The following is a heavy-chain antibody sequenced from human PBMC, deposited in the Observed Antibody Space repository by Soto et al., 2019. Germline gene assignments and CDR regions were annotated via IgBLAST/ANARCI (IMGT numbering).Heavy chain of an antibody. D-gene: IGHD3-10*02. Sequence: SGPTLVNPTQTLSLTCAFSGFSLSAIGGSVGWIRQPPGKALEWLAHIYWNDDKRYSPSLRSRLTISKDTSKNQVVLTFTNMDPADTGTYYCVHRLDVPGLAFDPWGQVTLVTVSS. CDR1: GFSLSAIGGS. CDR3: VHRLDVPGLAFDP. CDR2: IYWNDDK. V-gene: IGHV2-5*01. J-gene: IGHJ5*02.